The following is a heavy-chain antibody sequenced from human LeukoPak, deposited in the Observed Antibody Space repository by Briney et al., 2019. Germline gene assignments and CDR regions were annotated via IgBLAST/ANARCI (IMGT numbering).Heavy chain of an antibody. J-gene: IGHJ6*02. CDR3: ARGSRYSPYYYYYGMDV. Sequence: SESLSLTCTVSGDSISSYYWSWIRQPPGKGLEWIGYIYYSESTNYNPSLKSRVTISVDTSKNQFSLKLSSVTAADTAVYYCARGSRYSPYYYYYGMDVWGQGTTVTVSS. D-gene: IGHD5-18*01. CDR1: GDSISSYY. CDR2: IYYSEST. V-gene: IGHV4-59*01.